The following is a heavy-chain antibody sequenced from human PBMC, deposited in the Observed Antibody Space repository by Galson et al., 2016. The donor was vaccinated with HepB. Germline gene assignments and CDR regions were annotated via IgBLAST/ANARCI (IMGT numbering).Heavy chain of an antibody. CDR1: GFSFTTST. D-gene: IGHD3-10*01. Sequence: SMRLSCAVSGFSFTTSTMNWVRQAPGKGLEWVAHIGIASTTTNYADSVKGRFTISRDNSTHILYLQMNSLRVEDTAVYYCAARYGEFFMVFDYWGQGTLVTVSS. CDR2: IGIASTTT. CDR3: AARYGEFFMVFDY. J-gene: IGHJ4*02. V-gene: IGHV3-48*01.